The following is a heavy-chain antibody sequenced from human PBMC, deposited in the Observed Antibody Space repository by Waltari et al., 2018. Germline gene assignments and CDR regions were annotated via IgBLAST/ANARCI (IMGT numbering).Heavy chain of an antibody. J-gene: IGHJ6*02. CDR2: FAPEDGEA. CDR1: GYTLTELS. Sequence: QVQLIQSGAEVKKPGASVKVSCKVSGYTLTELSMHWVRQAPGKRLEWMGGFAPEDGEAINAQKFQGRVTMTEDTSTDTAYMEVSSLRSEDTAVYYCATGYNYGSGGMDVWGQGTTVTVSS. D-gene: IGHD5-18*01. V-gene: IGHV1-24*01. CDR3: ATGYNYGSGGMDV.